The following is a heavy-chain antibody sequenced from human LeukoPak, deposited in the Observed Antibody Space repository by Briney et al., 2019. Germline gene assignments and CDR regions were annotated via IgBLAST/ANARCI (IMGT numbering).Heavy chain of an antibody. J-gene: IGHJ4*02. D-gene: IGHD2-21*02. CDR2: IYYSGST. CDR1: GGSISSSSYY. Sequence: SETLSLTCTVSGGSISSSSYYWGWIRQPPGKGLEWIGSIYYSGSTYYNPSLKSRVTISVDTSKNQFSLKLSSVTAADTAVYYCARVGGVVTATFDYWGQGTLVTVSS. V-gene: IGHV4-39*07. CDR3: ARVGGVVTATFDY.